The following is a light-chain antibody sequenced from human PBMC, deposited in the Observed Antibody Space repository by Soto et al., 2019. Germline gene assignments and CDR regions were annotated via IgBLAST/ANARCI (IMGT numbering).Light chain of an antibody. V-gene: IGKV3-11*01. J-gene: IGKJ4*01. CDR1: QSVSSD. CDR2: DAS. Sequence: EIVLTQSPATLSLSPGERATLSCRASQSVSSDLAWYQQKPGQAPRLLIYDASNRATGIPARFSCSGSGTDFTLTISSLEPEDFAGYYCQQRSNWPPGFGGGTKVEIK. CDR3: QQRSNWPPG.